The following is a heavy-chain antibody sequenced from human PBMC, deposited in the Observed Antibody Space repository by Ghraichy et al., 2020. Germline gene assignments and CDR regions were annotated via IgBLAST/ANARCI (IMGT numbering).Heavy chain of an antibody. J-gene: IGHJ4*02. V-gene: IGHV3-48*03. D-gene: IGHD1-20*01. Sequence: GGSLRLSCAASGFSLSSYEMNWVRQAPGNGLEWISYISSSGGTIYYADSVKGRFTISKDNAENSLYLQMNSLRDEDTAVYYCARDGRGGDNWNDDATRPFDYWGQGTLVTVSS. CDR2: ISSSGGTI. CDR1: GFSLSSYE. CDR3: ARDGRGGDNWNDDATRPFDY.